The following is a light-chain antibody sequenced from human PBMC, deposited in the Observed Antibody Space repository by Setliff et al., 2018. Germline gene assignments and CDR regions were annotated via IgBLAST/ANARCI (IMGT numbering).Light chain of an antibody. Sequence: QSALTQPPSASGSPGQSVTISCTGSSGDVGRYNFVSWYQQNPGKAPKPMIYEVSKRPSGVPDRFSGSKSGNTASLTVSGLQAEDEADYYCSSYAGNYIYVFGSGTKVTVL. CDR2: EVS. CDR1: SGDVGRYNF. J-gene: IGLJ1*01. V-gene: IGLV2-8*01. CDR3: SSYAGNYIYV.